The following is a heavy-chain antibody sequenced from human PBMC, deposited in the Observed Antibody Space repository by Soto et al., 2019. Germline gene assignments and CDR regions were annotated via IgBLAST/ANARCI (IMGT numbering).Heavy chain of an antibody. J-gene: IGHJ4*02. Sequence: ASVKVSCKTSGYTFTTYGISWVRQAPGQGLEWVGWISAYSGKTHYAQKFQGKVTMTTDTSTNTAYLELRSLRSEDTAVYYCARDPYLGDHQYWGQGTLVTVSS. D-gene: IGHD3-16*01. CDR2: ISAYSGKT. V-gene: IGHV1-18*01. CDR3: ARDPYLGDHQY. CDR1: GYTFTTYG.